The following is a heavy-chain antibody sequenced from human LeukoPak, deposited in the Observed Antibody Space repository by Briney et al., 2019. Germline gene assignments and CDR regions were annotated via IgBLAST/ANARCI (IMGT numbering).Heavy chain of an antibody. Sequence: GGSLRLSCAASGFTFSSYSMNWVRQAPGKGLEWVSYIGSSSSTIYYADSVKGRFTISRDNAKNSLYLQMNSLRAEDTAVYYCARGGTAMVTDFDYWGQGTLVTVSS. V-gene: IGHV3-48*01. CDR2: IGSSSSTI. CDR1: GFTFSSYS. D-gene: IGHD5-18*01. J-gene: IGHJ4*02. CDR3: ARGGTAMVTDFDY.